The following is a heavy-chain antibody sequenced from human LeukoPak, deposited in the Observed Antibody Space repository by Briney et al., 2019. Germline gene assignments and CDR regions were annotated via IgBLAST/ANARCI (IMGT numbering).Heavy chain of an antibody. CDR1: GYTFTGYY. CDR3: ARESEDKYYFDY. J-gene: IGHJ4*02. Sequence: ASVKVSCKASGYTFTGYYMHWVRQAPGQGLEWMGWINPNSGGTNYARKFQGSVTMTRDTSISTAYMELSRLRSDDTAVFYCARESEDKYYFDYWGQGTLVTVSS. V-gene: IGHV1-2*02. CDR2: INPNSGGT.